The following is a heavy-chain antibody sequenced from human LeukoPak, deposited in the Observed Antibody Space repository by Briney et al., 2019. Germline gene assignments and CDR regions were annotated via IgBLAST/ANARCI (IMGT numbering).Heavy chain of an antibody. V-gene: IGHV4-4*02. J-gene: IGHJ5*02. D-gene: IGHD3-10*01. CDR3: ARTETVTMVRGLPWFDP. Sequence: SETLSLTCAVSGGSISSSNWWSWVRQPPGKGLEWIGEIYHSGSTNYNPSLKGRVTISVDTSKNQFSLKLTSVTAADTAVYYCARTETVTMVRGLPWFDPWGQGTLVSVSS. CDR2: IYHSGST. CDR1: GGSISSSNW.